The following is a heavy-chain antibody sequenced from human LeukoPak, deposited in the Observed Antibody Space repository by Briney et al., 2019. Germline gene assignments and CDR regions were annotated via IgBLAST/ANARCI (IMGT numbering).Heavy chain of an antibody. CDR2: ISYDGSNK. D-gene: IGHD3-22*01. J-gene: IGHJ4*02. CDR1: GFTFSSYA. V-gene: IGHV3-30*01. Sequence: GRSLRLSCAASGFTFSSYAMHWVRQAPGKGLEWAAVISYDGSNKYYADSVKGRFTISRDNSKNTLYLQMNSLRAEDTAVYYCARGVVITNEYFDYWGQGTLVTVSS. CDR3: ARGVVITNEYFDY.